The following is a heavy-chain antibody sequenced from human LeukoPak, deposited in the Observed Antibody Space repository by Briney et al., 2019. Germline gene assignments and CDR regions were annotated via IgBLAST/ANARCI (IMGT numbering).Heavy chain of an antibody. CDR3: ARITMVRGVISWFDP. Sequence: PSETLSLTCAVSGYSISSGYYWGWIRQPPVKGLEWIGSIYHSGSTYYNPSLKGRVTISVDTSKNQFSLKLSSVTAADTAVYYCARITMVRGVISWFDPWGQGTLVTVSS. CDR1: GYSISSGYY. D-gene: IGHD3-10*01. J-gene: IGHJ5*02. V-gene: IGHV4-38-2*01. CDR2: IYHSGST.